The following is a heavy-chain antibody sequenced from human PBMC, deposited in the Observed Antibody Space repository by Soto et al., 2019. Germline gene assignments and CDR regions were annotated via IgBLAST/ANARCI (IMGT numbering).Heavy chain of an antibody. Sequence: PGGSLRLSCAASGFTFSTYWMHWVRQAPGEGLVWVSRMDSGGTTINYADAVKGRFTISRDNAKNTLYLQMDSLRAEDTAVYYCATAGYYRFDFWGQGT. CDR1: GFTFSTYW. J-gene: IGHJ4*02. CDR3: ATAGYYRFDF. V-gene: IGHV3-74*01. CDR2: MDSGGTTI. D-gene: IGHD3-10*01.